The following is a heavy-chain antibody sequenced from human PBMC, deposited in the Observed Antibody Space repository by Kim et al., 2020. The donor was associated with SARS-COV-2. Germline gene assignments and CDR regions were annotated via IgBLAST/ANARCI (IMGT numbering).Heavy chain of an antibody. CDR2: INSDGSIT. V-gene: IGHV3-74*01. CDR3: VRDSSATY. Sequence: GGSLRLSCAASGFTFSDYWMHWVRQAPGKGLVWVSLINSDGSITTYADSVKGRFTISRDNAKNTLYLQMNSLRAEDTAVYYCVRDSSATYWGQGTLVTVSS. CDR1: GFTFSDYW. J-gene: IGHJ4*02.